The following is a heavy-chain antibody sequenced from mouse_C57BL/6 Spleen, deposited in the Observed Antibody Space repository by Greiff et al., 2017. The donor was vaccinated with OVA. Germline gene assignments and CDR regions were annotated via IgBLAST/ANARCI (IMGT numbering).Heavy chain of an antibody. CDR3: TRRSTMIHYAMDY. D-gene: IGHD2-4*01. J-gene: IGHJ4*01. CDR2: IYPGNSDT. CDR1: GYTFTNYW. Sequence: EVQLQQSGTVLARPGASVKMSCKTSGYTFTNYWMHWVKQRPGQGLEWIGAIYPGNSDTSYNQKFKGKAKLTAVTSASTAYMELSSLTNEDSAVYYCTRRSTMIHYAMDYWGQGTSVTVSS. V-gene: IGHV1-5*01.